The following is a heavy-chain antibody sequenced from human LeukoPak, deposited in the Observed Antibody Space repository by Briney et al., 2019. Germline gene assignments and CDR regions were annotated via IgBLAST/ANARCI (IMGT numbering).Heavy chain of an antibody. D-gene: IGHD3-3*01. Sequence: GASVKVSCKXSGYTFTGYYMHWVRQAPGQGLEWMGWINPNSGGTNYAQKFQGRVTMTRDTSISTAYMELSRLRSDDTAVYYCARDYRLGYDFWSGYLLVHNWFDPWGQGTLVTVSS. J-gene: IGHJ5*02. V-gene: IGHV1-2*02. CDR1: GYTFTGYY. CDR2: INPNSGGT. CDR3: ARDYRLGYDFWSGYLLVHNWFDP.